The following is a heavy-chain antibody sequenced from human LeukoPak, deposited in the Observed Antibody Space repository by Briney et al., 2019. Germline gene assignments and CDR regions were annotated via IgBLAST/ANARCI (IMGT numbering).Heavy chain of an antibody. D-gene: IGHD6-25*01. Sequence: SETLSLTCTVSGGSISSGSYYWSWIRQPAGKGLEWIGSIYYSGSTYYNPSLKSRVTISVDTSKNQFSLKLSSVTAADTAVYYCASGSPFYGMDVWGQGTTVTVSS. CDR1: GGSISSGSYY. J-gene: IGHJ6*02. CDR3: ASGSPFYGMDV. CDR2: IYYSGST. V-gene: IGHV4-39*07.